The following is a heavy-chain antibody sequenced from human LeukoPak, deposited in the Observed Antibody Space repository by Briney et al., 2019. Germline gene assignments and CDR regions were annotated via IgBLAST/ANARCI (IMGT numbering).Heavy chain of an antibody. CDR3: AKEALYGGYVN. J-gene: IGHJ4*02. CDR1: GGSFSGYY. V-gene: IGHV4-34*01. Sequence: AETLSLTCAVYGGSFSGYYWSWIRQPPGKGLEWIGEINHSGSTNYNPSLKSRVTISVDTSKNQFSLKLSSVTAADTAVYYCAKEALYGGYVNWGQGTLVTV. CDR2: INHSGST. D-gene: IGHD5-12*01.